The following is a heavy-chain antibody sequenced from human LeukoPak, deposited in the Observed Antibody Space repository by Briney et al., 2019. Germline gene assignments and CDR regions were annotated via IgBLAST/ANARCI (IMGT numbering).Heavy chain of an antibody. V-gene: IGHV4-39*01. CDR3: ARQGHDYVWGSYRYIY. CDR1: GGSISSSSYY. J-gene: IGHJ4*02. Sequence: SETLSLTCTVSGGSISSSSYYWGWIRQPPGKGLEWIGSIYYSGSTYYNPPLKSRVTISVDTSKNQFSLKLSSVTAADTAVYYCARQGHDYVWGSYRYIYWGQGTLVTVSS. D-gene: IGHD3-16*02. CDR2: IYYSGST.